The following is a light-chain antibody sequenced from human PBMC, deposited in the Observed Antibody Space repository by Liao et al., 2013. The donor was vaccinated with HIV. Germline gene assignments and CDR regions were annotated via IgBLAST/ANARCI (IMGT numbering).Light chain of an antibody. V-gene: IGLV3-1*01. CDR1: KLGNKY. Sequence: SYELTQPPSVSVSPGQTASITCSGDKLGNKYACWYQQKPGQSPVLVIYYDSDRPSGIPERFSGSNSGNMATLTISRVEAGDEADYYCQVWDSSSDHQVFGGGTKLTVL. CDR2: YDS. CDR3: QVWDSSSDHQV. J-gene: IGLJ3*02.